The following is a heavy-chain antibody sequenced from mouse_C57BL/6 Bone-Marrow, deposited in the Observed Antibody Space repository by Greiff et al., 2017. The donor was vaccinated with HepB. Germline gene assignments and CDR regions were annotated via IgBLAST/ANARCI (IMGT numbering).Heavy chain of an antibody. J-gene: IGHJ3*01. D-gene: IGHD1-3*01. CDR3: ARWSGNPFAY. CDR1: GYTFTSYW. Sequence: QVQLQQPGAELVKPGASVKLSCKASGYTFTSYWMHWVKQRPGQGLEWIGMIHPNSGSANYNEKFKSKATLTVDKSSSTAYMQLSSLTSEDSAVYYCARWSGNPFAYWGQGTLVTVSA. CDR2: IHPNSGSA. V-gene: IGHV1-64*01.